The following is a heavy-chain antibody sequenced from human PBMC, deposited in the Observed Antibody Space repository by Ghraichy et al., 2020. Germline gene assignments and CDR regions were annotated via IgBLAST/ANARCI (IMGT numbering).Heavy chain of an antibody. CDR1: GYSFTTYW. CDR2: IYPGDSDT. D-gene: IGHD3-16*02. Sequence: GESLNISCKGSGYSFTTYWIGWVRQMPGKGLEWMGIIYPGDSDTRYSPSFQGQVTISADKSISTAYLQWSSLKASDTAMYYCARQGEISVRYFGYWGQGTLVTVSA. J-gene: IGHJ4*02. V-gene: IGHV5-51*01. CDR3: ARQGEISVRYFGY.